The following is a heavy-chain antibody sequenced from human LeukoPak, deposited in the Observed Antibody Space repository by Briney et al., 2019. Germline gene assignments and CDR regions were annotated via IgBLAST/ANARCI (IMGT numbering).Heavy chain of an antibody. D-gene: IGHD3-16*01. CDR1: GGSVSSYY. Sequence: SETLSLTCTVSGGSVSSYYWSWIRQPPGKGLEWIGYIYYSGSTNYNPSLKSRVTISVDTSKNQFSLKLSSVTAADTAVYYCARVGNWFDPWGQGTLVTVSS. V-gene: IGHV4-59*02. CDR2: IYYSGST. J-gene: IGHJ5*02. CDR3: ARVGNWFDP.